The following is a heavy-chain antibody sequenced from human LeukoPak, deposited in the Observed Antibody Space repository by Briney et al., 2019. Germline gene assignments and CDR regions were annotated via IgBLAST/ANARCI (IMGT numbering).Heavy chain of an antibody. Sequence: GGSLRPSCAASGFTFSDYYMTWIRQAPGQGLEWISYVSGSDENKYYAGSVRGRFAISRDNAEKSLFLQMSNVRAEDTAVYYCARAGLGGHYIDYWGQGTLVTVSS. CDR2: VSGSDENK. V-gene: IGHV3-11*01. CDR1: GFTFSDYY. CDR3: ARAGLGGHYIDY. J-gene: IGHJ4*02. D-gene: IGHD2-15*01.